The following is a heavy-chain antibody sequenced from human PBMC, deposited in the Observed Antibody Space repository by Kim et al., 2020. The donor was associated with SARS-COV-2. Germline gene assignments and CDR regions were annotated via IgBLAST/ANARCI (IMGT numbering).Heavy chain of an antibody. D-gene: IGHD3-10*01. V-gene: IGHV4-31*02. Sequence: KRRVTISVDTSKNQFSLKLSSVTAADTAVYYCARDPYFYGSGSYSGAFDIWGQGTMVTVSS. CDR3: ARDPYFYGSGSYSGAFDI. J-gene: IGHJ3*02.